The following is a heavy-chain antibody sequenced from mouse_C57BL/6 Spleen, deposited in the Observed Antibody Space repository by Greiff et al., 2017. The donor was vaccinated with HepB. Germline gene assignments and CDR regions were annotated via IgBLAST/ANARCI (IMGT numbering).Heavy chain of an antibody. CDR2: IYPRSGNT. J-gene: IGHJ1*03. D-gene: IGHD2-4*01. CDR1: GYTFTSYG. Sequence: VQVVESGAELARPGASVKLSCKASGYTFTSYGISWVKQRTGQGLEWIGEIYPRSGNTYYNEKFKGKATLTADKSSSTAYMELRSLTSEDSAVYFCAFYDYDGNWYFDVWGTGTTVTVSS. V-gene: IGHV1-81*01. CDR3: AFYDYDGNWYFDV.